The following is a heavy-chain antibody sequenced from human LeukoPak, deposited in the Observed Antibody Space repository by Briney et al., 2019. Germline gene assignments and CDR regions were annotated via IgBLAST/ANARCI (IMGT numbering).Heavy chain of an antibody. CDR1: GYTFTSYG. V-gene: IGHV1-18*01. CDR3: ARDFGPGMFRDFDY. Sequence: ASVKVSCTASGYTFTSYGISWVRQAPGQGLEWMGWISAYNGNTNYAQKLQGRVTMTTDTSTSTAYMELRSPRSDDTAVYYCARDFGPGMFRDFDYWGQGTLVTVSS. J-gene: IGHJ4*02. CDR2: ISAYNGNT. D-gene: IGHD3-10*01.